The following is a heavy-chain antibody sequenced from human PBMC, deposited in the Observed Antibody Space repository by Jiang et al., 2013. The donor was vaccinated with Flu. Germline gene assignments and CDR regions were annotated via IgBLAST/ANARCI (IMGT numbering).Heavy chain of an antibody. CDR3: ARGRGYSGFEPHFFDS. J-gene: IGHJ4*02. CDR2: LLHGGT. Sequence: SLTCNVSGGSISSGGYYWSWIRQYPGKGPGVDGVHLLHGGTHYNPSLKSRATISVDTSKTQFSLKLSSVTAADTAVYFCARGRGYSGFEPHFFDSWGQGTLVTVSS. D-gene: IGHD5-12*01. CDR1: GGSISSGGYY. V-gene: IGHV4-31*03.